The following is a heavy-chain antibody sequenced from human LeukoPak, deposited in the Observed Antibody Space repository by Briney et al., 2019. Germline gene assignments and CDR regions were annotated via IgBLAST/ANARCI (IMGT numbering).Heavy chain of an antibody. J-gene: IGHJ4*02. Sequence: PGGSLRLSCAASGFSFSTYAMHWVRQAPGKGLEWVAVISLDGRNEYYADSVKGRFTISRDNSKNTLYLQMNSLRAEDTTVYYCARSRGYNYGYWGYFDYWGQGALVTVSS. CDR2: ISLDGRNE. CDR3: ARSRGYNYGYWGYFDY. V-gene: IGHV3-30*04. CDR1: GFSFSTYA. D-gene: IGHD5-18*01.